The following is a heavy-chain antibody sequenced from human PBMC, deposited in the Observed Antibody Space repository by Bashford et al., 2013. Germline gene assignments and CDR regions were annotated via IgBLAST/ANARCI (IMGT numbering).Heavy chain of an antibody. CDR2: IIPXFGTA. D-gene: IGHD4-23*01. CDR1: EAPSAAML. V-gene: IGHV1-69*06. J-gene: IGHJ4*02. CDR3: ARAPKIDDYGGNGLIDY. Sequence: SVKVSCKASEAPSAAMLSAGCDRPLDKGLMDGGIIPXFGTANYAQKFQGRVTITADKSTSTAYMELSSLRSEDTAVYYCARAPKIDDYGGNGLIDYCGQGTQVTVSS.